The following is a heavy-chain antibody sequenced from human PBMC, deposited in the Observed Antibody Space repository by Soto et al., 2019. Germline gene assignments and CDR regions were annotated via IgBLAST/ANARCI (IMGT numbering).Heavy chain of an antibody. CDR2: INGNADNS. CDR3: VRDFRGAVAGSEFDH. CDR1: GFSFVSYW. J-gene: IGHJ4*02. Sequence: EVQLAESGGGLVLTGGSLRLSCAASGFSFVSYWMHWVRQVPGEGLAWVSRINGNADNSDYADSVKGRFTISRDNAMHRLYLPMDSLRADDTGVYYCVRDFRGAVAGSEFDHWGQGTLVTVSS. V-gene: IGHV3-74*01. D-gene: IGHD6-19*01.